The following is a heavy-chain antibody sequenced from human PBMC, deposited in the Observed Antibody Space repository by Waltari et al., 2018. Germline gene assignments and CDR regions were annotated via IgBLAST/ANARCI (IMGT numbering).Heavy chain of an antibody. Sequence: QVQLVQSGAEVKKPGASVKVSCKASGYTFTSYAMHLVRQAPGQRLEWMGWINGGKGNTKYSQKFQGRVTITRDTSASTAYMELSSLRSEDTAVYYCARSAYYYDSSGYYLDAFDIWGQGTMVTVSS. CDR1: GYTFTSYA. J-gene: IGHJ3*02. CDR3: ARSAYYYDSSGYYLDAFDI. CDR2: INGGKGNT. V-gene: IGHV1-3*01. D-gene: IGHD3-22*01.